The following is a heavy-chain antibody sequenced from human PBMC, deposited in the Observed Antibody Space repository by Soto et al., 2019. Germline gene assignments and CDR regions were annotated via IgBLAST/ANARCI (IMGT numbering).Heavy chain of an antibody. CDR3: ATLTTPQLLWFGELHFDY. D-gene: IGHD3-10*01. Sequence: SETLSLTCTVSGGSISSGGYYWSWIRQHPGKGLEWIGYIYYSGSTYYNPSLKSRVTISVDTSKNQFSLKLSSVTAADTAVYYCATLTTPQLLWFGELHFDYWGQGTLVTVSS. CDR1: GGSISSGGYY. J-gene: IGHJ4*02. V-gene: IGHV4-31*03. CDR2: IYYSGST.